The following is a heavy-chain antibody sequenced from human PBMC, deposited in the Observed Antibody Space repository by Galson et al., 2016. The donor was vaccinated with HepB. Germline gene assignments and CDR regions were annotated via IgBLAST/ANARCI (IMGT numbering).Heavy chain of an antibody. V-gene: IGHV3-53*01. J-gene: IGHJ4*02. CDR3: ARVHISGRGPVFDY. D-gene: IGHD5-12*01. CDR1: GFTVSNNY. Sequence: SLRLSCAASGFTVSNNYMSWVRQPPGKGLEWVSLIYSGGGTLYADSVKGRFTISRDNSKNTLDLQMNSLRAVDTAVYYCARVHISGRGPVFDYGGQGIPVTVSS. CDR2: IYSGGGT.